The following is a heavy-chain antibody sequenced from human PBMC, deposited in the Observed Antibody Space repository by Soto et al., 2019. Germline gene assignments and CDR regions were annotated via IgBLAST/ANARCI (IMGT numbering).Heavy chain of an antibody. D-gene: IGHD3-22*01. J-gene: IGHJ4*02. V-gene: IGHV3-15*07. CDR2: IKSKTDGGTT. CDR1: SVSNAW. Sequence: SVSNAWMNWVRQAPGKGLEWVGRIKSKTDGGTTDYAAPVKGRFTISRDDSKDTLYLQMNSLKTEDTAVYYCTTEFDYYDSSGYYYAPDYWGQGALVTVSS. CDR3: TTEFDYYDSSGYYYAPDY.